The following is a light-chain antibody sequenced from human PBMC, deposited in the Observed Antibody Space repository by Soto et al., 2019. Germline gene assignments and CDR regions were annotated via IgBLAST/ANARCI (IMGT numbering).Light chain of an antibody. CDR1: QSVSSSY. Sequence: ERVMAQSPAALSVSRGERATLSCRASQSVSSSYVAGYQEKPGQAPRLLIYGASSRATGIPDRFSGSGSGTDFTLTISRLEPEDFAVYYGQQYGSSSWTFGQGPKV. CDR2: GAS. J-gene: IGKJ1*01. V-gene: IGKV3-20*01. CDR3: QQYGSSSWT.